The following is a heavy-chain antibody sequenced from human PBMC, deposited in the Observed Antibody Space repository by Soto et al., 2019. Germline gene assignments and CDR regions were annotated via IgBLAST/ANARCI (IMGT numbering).Heavy chain of an antibody. J-gene: IGHJ4*02. Sequence: QVQLMESGGGVVQPGRSLRLSCAVSGFTVSSYGMHWVRQAPGKGLEWVAVISRDGRTTFYADSVKGRFTISRDNSRNTLFLEMNSLRGDDMAVYYCTGEVASGYCGQGTLVTVSS. CDR2: ISRDGRTT. D-gene: IGHD2-8*02. CDR3: TGEVASGY. CDR1: GFTVSSYG. V-gene: IGHV3-30*03.